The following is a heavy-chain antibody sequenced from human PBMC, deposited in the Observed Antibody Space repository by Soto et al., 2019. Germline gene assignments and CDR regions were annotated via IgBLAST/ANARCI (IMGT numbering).Heavy chain of an antibody. CDR2: IRSKANNYAT. V-gene: IGHV3-73*02. CDR1: GYTFSDSA. J-gene: IGHJ4*02. CDR3: ARRWSARETNFDS. Sequence: EVQLVESGGGLVQPGGSLKLSCVASGYTFSDSAMHWVRQASGKGLEWVGRIRSKANNYATVYAASVKGRFTISRDDSKNTAYLQMNSLKTEDTAVYYCARRWSARETNFDSWGQGPLVSVSS. D-gene: IGHD1-26*01.